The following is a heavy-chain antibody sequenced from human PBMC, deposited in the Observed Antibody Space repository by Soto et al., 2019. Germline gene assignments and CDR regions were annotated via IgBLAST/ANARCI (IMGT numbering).Heavy chain of an antibody. V-gene: IGHV4-31*03. CDR3: ARDGGHYYDSSGYFDH. J-gene: IGHJ4*02. D-gene: IGHD3-22*01. CDR2: IYYSGST. Sequence: PSETLSLTCTVSGGSISSDGYYWSWIRQHPGKGLEWIGYIYYSGSTYYNPSLKSRVTISVDTSKNQFSLKLSSVTAADTAVYYCARDGGHYYDSSGYFDHWGQGTLVTVSS. CDR1: GGSISSDGYY.